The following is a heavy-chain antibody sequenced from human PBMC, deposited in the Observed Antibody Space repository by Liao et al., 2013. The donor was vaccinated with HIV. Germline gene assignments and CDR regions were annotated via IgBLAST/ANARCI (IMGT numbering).Heavy chain of an antibody. CDR1: GGSISSGSYY. D-gene: IGHD5-18*01. CDR3: ARVLWIQLSGRFDP. J-gene: IGHJ5*02. V-gene: IGHV4-61*02. Sequence: QVQLQESGPGLVKPSQTLSLTCTVSGGSISSGSYYWSWIRQPAGKGLEWIGRIYTSGSTNYNPSLKSRVTISVDTSKNQFSLKLTSVTAADTAFYYCARVLWIQLSGRFDPWGQGILVTVSS. CDR2: IYTSGST.